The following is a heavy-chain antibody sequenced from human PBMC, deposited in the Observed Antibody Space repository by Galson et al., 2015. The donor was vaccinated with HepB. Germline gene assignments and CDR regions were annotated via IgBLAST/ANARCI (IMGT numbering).Heavy chain of an antibody. CDR1: GGTFSSYT. J-gene: IGHJ3*02. V-gene: IGHV1-69*02. D-gene: IGHD6-19*01. CDR2: IIPILGIA. CDR3: ASPRMGTSSGWSDDAFDI. Sequence: SVKVSCKASGGTFSSYTISWVRQAPGQGLEWMGRIIPILGIANYAQKFQGRVTITADKSTSTAYMELSSLRSEDTAVYYCASPRMGTSSGWSDDAFDIWGQGTMVTVSS.